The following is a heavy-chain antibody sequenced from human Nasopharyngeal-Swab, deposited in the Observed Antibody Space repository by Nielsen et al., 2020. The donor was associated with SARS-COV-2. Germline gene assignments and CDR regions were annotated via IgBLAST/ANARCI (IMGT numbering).Heavy chain of an antibody. V-gene: IGHV3-7*01. CDR3: AREGSDSSGPGEYYYFYMDV. CDR1: GFTFSNYW. J-gene: IGHJ6*03. D-gene: IGHD6-19*01. CDR2: IEDYGREK. Sequence: GESLKISCAASGFTFSNYWMTWGRQAPGKGLEWGATIEDYGREKYYVDSVKGRFTISRDNAKNSLYLQMNSLRAEDTAVYYCAREGSDSSGPGEYYYFYMDVWGKGTTVTVSS.